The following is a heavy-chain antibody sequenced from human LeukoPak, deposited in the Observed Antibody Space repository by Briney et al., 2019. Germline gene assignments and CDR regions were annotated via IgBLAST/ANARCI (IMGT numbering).Heavy chain of an antibody. CDR2: ISGSGGST. Sequence: KAGGSLRLSCAASGFTFSSYWMNWVRQAPGKGLEWVSAISGSGGSTYYADSVKGRFTISRDNAKNSLYLQMNSLRAEDTAVYYCARDPDSSSFDYWGQGTLVTVSS. V-gene: IGHV3-21*01. CDR1: GFTFSSYW. CDR3: ARDPDSSSFDY. J-gene: IGHJ4*02. D-gene: IGHD6-6*01.